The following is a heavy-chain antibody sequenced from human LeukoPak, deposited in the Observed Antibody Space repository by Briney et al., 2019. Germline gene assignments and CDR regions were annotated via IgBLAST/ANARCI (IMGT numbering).Heavy chain of an antibody. CDR2: ISSSGSTI. D-gene: IGHD4-17*01. CDR3: ARDGDYVVAFDI. Sequence: GGSLRLSCAVSGFTFSDYYMSWTRQAPGKGLEWVSYISSSGSTIYYADSVKGRFTISRDNAKNSLYLQMNSLRAEDTAVYYCARDGDYVVAFDIWGQGTMVTVSS. CDR1: GFTFSDYY. J-gene: IGHJ3*02. V-gene: IGHV3-11*01.